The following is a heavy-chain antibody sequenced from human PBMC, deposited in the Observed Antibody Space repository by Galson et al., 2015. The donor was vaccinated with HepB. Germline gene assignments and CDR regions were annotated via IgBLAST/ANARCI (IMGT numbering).Heavy chain of an antibody. CDR2: ISGSGGST. CDR3: ANRVGYCSSTSCNYDAFDI. Sequence: SLRLSCAASGFTFSSYAMSWVRQAPGKGLEWVSAISGSGGSTYYADSVKGRFTISRDNSKNTLYLQMNSLRAEDTAVYYCANRVGYCSSTSCNYDAFDIWGQGTMVTVSS. CDR1: GFTFSSYA. J-gene: IGHJ3*02. V-gene: IGHV3-23*01. D-gene: IGHD2-2*01.